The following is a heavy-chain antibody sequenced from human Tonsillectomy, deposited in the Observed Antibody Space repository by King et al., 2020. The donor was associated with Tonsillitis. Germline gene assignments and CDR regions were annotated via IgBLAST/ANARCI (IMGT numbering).Heavy chain of an antibody. J-gene: IGHJ4*02. Sequence: VQLVESGGGVVQPGRSLRLSCAASGFTFSSYGMHWVRQAPGKGLEWVAVISYDGSNKYYADSVKGRFTISRDNSKNTLYLQMNSLRAEDTAVYYCAKVFSVAGKGGATGGAVDFWGQGTLVTVSS. CDR3: AKVFSVAGKGGATGGAVDF. D-gene: IGHD1-26*01. CDR1: GFTFSSYG. CDR2: ISYDGSNK. V-gene: IGHV3-30*18.